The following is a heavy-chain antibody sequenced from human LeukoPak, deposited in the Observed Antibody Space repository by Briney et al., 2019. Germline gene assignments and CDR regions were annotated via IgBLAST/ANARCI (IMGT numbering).Heavy chain of an antibody. Sequence: SETLSLTCTVSGGSISSYYWSWIRQPARKGLEWIGRIYTSGSTNYNPSLKSRVTMSVDTSKNQFSLKLSSVTAADTAVYYCARDLFGGPLTYYFDYWGQGTLVTVSS. CDR2: IYTSGST. D-gene: IGHD3-10*01. J-gene: IGHJ4*02. CDR1: GGSISSYY. V-gene: IGHV4-4*07. CDR3: ARDLFGGPLTYYFDY.